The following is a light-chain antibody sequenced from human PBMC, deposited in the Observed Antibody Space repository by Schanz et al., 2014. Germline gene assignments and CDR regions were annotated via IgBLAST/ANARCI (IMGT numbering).Light chain of an antibody. CDR3: QQYLVYRT. CDR2: DAS. CDR1: QSVSSY. J-gene: IGKJ1*01. V-gene: IGKV3-11*01. Sequence: EIVLTQSPATLSLSPGERATLSCRASQSVSSYLAWYQQKPGQAPRLLIYDASNRATGIPARFSGSGSRTDFTLTISSLQAEDVAVYYCQQYLVYRTFGQGTKVEIK.